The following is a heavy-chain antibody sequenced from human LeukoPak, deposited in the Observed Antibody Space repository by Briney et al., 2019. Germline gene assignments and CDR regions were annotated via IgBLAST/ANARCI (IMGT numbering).Heavy chain of an antibody. CDR2: INWNGGST. Sequence: GGSLRLSCAASGFTFDDHGMSWVRQAPGKGLEWVSGINWNGGSTGYADSVKGRFTISRDNAKNSLYLQMNSLRAEDTALYHCARCYYGSGSLITGAFDIWGQGTMVTVSS. CDR1: GFTFDDHG. D-gene: IGHD3-10*01. CDR3: ARCYYGSGSLITGAFDI. J-gene: IGHJ3*02. V-gene: IGHV3-20*01.